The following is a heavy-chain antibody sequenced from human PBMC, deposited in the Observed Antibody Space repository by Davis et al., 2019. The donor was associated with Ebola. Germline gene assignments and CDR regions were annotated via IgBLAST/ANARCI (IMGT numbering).Heavy chain of an antibody. CDR1: GGSISRKTYY. CDR3: AGHPYYYYGMDV. V-gene: IGHV4-39*07. CDR2: IYHSGGT. J-gene: IGHJ6*02. Sequence: SETLSLTCTVSGGSISRKTYYWGWIRQSLGKGLEWIGSIYHSGGTFYNSSLRSRPTISVDTSKNQFSLNLTSVTAADTAVYYCAGHPYYYYGMDVWGQGTTVTVSS.